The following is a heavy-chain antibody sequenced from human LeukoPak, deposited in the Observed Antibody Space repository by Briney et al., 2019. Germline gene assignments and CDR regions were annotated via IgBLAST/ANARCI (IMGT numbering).Heavy chain of an antibody. CDR3: ARASRNRCSSTSCFPAFDY. V-gene: IGHV3-21*01. J-gene: IGHJ4*02. CDR1: GFTFSNAW. CDR2: ISASGTDT. Sequence: GGSLRLSCAASGFTFSNAWMSWVRQAPGKGLEWASVISASGTDTYYADSVKGRFTISRDNAKHSLYLQMNSLRAEDTAVYYCARASRNRCSSTSCFPAFDYWGQGTLVTVSS. D-gene: IGHD2-2*01.